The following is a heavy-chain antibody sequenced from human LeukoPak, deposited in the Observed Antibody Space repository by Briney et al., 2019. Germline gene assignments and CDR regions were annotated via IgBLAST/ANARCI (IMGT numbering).Heavy chain of an antibody. CDR1: GLTVSTNY. CDR2: FYNGFNT. J-gene: IGHJ4*02. CDR3: ATVGSGNTYGYGDS. D-gene: IGHD5-18*01. Sequence: GGSLRLSCAATGLTVSTNYMSWVRQAPGKGLEWVSVFYNGFNTYYADSVKGRFTTSRDNSKNTLYLQMNSLRVEDTAVYFCATVGSGNTYGYGDSWGQGTLVTVSS. V-gene: IGHV3-66*01.